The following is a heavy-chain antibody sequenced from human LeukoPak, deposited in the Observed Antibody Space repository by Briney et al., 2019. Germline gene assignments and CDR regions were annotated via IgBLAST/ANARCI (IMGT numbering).Heavy chain of an antibody. J-gene: IGHJ4*02. CDR1: GGSISSYY. CDR2: IYYSGST. Sequence: SETLSLTCTVSGGSISSYYWSWIRQPPGKGLEWIGYIYYSGSTNYNPSLKSRVTISVDTSKNQFSLKLSSVTAADTAVYYCARDYPGHYFDYWGQGTLVTVSS. CDR3: ARDYPGHYFDY. V-gene: IGHV4-59*01.